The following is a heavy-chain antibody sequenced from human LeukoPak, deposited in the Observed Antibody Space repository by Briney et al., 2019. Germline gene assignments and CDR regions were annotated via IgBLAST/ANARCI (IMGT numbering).Heavy chain of an antibody. J-gene: IGHJ4*02. V-gene: IGHV3-21*01. CDR2: ISSSSSYM. Sequence: PGGSLRLSCAGSGFTFASYAVHWVRQAPGKGLEWVSSISSSSSYMYYADSVKGRFTISRDNAKKSQYLQMNSLRAEDTAVYYCAVGITAPGTFFDNWGQGTLVTVSS. D-gene: IGHD6-13*01. CDR1: GFTFASYA. CDR3: AVGITAPGTFFDN.